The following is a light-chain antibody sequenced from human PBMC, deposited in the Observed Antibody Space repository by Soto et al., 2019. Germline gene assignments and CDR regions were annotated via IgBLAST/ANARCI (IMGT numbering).Light chain of an antibody. CDR3: QECYEFLREM. CDR1: QSVNTN. CDR2: GAS. J-gene: IGKJ1*01. Sequence: VSLSPAPLSVSEGEGVPLSCRASQSVNTNLAWYQHKAGQAPRLLIYGASTRATGVPARFTGSGSGTEFTLAISNVQPEDLAIYYCQECYEFLREMFGQGTKVDI. V-gene: IGKV3-15*01.